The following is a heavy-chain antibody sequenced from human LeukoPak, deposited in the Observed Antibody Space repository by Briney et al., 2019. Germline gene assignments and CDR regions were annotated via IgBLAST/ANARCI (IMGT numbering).Heavy chain of an antibody. CDR1: GFTFSSYS. J-gene: IGHJ4*02. CDR2: ISWNSGSI. V-gene: IGHV3-9*01. CDR3: AKDTRGATVGSFDY. Sequence: GGSLRLSCAASGFTFSSYSMNWVRQAPGKGLEWVSGISWNSGSIGYADSVKGRFTISRDNAKNSLYLQMNSLRAEDTALYYCAKDTRGATVGSFDYWGQGTLVTVSS. D-gene: IGHD1-26*01.